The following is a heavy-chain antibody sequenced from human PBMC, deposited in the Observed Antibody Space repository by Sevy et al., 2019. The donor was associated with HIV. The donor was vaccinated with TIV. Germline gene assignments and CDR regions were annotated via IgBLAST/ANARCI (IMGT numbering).Heavy chain of an antibody. V-gene: IGHV3-15*01. J-gene: IGHJ4*02. CDR1: GFTFSNAW. Sequence: GGCLRLSCAASGFTFSNAWMSWVRQAPGKGLEWVGRIKSKTDGGTTDYAAPVKGRFTISRDDSKNMLYLQMNSLKTEDTAVYYCTTTYYYGSGSYYDFDYWGQGTLVTVSS. CDR3: TTTYYYGSGSYYDFDY. D-gene: IGHD3-10*01. CDR2: IKSKTDGGTT.